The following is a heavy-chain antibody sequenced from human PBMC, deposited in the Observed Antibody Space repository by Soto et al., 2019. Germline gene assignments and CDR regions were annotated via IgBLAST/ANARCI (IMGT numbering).Heavy chain of an antibody. CDR3: ARDEGGYDILTGYYKAHHFDY. CDR1: GYTFTHFY. CDR2: ISPHNFNT. V-gene: IGHV1-18*01. J-gene: IGHJ4*02. D-gene: IGHD3-9*01. Sequence: QVQLEQSGAEVKKHGDSVKVSCKASGYTFTHFYITWVRQAPGHGLEWMGAISPHNFNTNYAQKFRGRGTLTTEKSTNSPYIDLRSLTSDDTAVYYCARDEGGYDILTGYYKAHHFDYWGQGVPVTVSS.